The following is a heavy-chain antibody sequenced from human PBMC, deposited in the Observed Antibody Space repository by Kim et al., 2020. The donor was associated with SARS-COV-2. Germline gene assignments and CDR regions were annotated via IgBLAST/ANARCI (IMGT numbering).Heavy chain of an antibody. CDR2: ISPNGRET. Sequence: GGSLRLSCVASGFSFRTFEMSWGRQGPGKGPEWVSTISPNGRETHYAESVEGRFSISRDNSQNTLYLQMNSLRAEDTAVYFCAKVSLFGWWGQGVRVTVSS. CDR3: AKVSLFGW. V-gene: IGHV3-23*01. CDR1: GFSFRTFE. J-gene: IGHJ4*02.